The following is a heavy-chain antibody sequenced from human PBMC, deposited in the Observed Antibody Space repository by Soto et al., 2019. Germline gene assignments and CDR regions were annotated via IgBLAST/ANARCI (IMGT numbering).Heavy chain of an antibody. Sequence: QVQLVESGGGVVQPGRSLRLSCAASGFTFSSYGMHWVRQAPGKGLEWVAVIWYDGSNKYYADSVKGRFTISRDNSXXTLYLQMNSLRAEDTAVYYCARDVLGAAAGSWFDPWGQGTLVTVSS. CDR1: GFTFSSYG. CDR2: IWYDGSNK. V-gene: IGHV3-33*01. CDR3: ARDVLGAAAGSWFDP. D-gene: IGHD6-13*01. J-gene: IGHJ5*02.